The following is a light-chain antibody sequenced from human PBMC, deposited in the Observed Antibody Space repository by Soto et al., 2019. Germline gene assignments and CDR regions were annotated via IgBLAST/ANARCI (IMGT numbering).Light chain of an antibody. V-gene: IGKV3-20*01. Sequence: PGDRATLSCRASQSVRSDYFAWYQQKPGQAPRVIIFGVSTRATAIPDRFSGSGSGTDFTLTISRLEPEDFELYYCQQYGNSPLTFVGGTKVDIK. CDR2: GVS. J-gene: IGKJ4*01. CDR1: QSVRSDY. CDR3: QQYGNSPLT.